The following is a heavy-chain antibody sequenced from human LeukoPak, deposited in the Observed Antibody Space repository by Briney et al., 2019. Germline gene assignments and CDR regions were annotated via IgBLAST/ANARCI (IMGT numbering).Heavy chain of an antibody. D-gene: IGHD2-21*01. CDR2: INHSGST. Sequence: SSETLSLTCTVSGGSISSYYWSWIRQPPGKGLEWIGEINHSGSTNYNPSLKSRVTISVDTSKNQFSLKLSSVTAADTAVYYCARHRGGDYWYFDLWGRGTLVTVSS. CDR1: GGSISSYY. J-gene: IGHJ2*01. CDR3: ARHRGGDYWYFDL. V-gene: IGHV4-34*01.